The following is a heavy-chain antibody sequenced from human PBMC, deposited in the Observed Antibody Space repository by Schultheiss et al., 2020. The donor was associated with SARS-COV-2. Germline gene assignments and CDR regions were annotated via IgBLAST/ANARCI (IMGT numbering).Heavy chain of an antibody. D-gene: IGHD3-22*01. Sequence: LSLTCTVSGGSISSDYWNWIRQPPGKGLEWIGHFYYSGTTYYNPSLKSRVTISADTSKNQFSLKVTSVTAADTAVYYCASRRDSSGFGFDYWGQGTLVTVSS. CDR1: GGSISSDY. CDR3: ASRRDSSGFGFDY. J-gene: IGHJ4*02. CDR2: FYYSGTT. V-gene: IGHV4-59*12.